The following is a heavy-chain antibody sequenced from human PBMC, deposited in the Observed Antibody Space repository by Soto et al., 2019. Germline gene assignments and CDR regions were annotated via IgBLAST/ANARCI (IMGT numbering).Heavy chain of an antibody. D-gene: IGHD3-22*01. V-gene: IGHV3-23*01. CDR1: GFTFSSYA. CDR2: ISGSGGST. Sequence: GGSLRLSCAASGFTFSSYAMSWVRQAPGKGLEWVSAISGSGGSTYYADSVKGRFTISRDNSKNTLYLQMNSLRAEDTAVYYCAKGYYDSSGYYYFDLWGRGTLVTVSS. CDR3: AKGYYDSSGYYYFDL. J-gene: IGHJ2*01.